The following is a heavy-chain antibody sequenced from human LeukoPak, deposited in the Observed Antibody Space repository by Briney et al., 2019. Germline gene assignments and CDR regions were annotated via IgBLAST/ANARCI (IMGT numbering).Heavy chain of an antibody. D-gene: IGHD6-6*01. J-gene: IGHJ6*04. Sequence: PGGSLRLSCAASGFTFSSYSMNWVRQAPGKGLEWVSYISSSSSTIYYADSVKGRFTISSDNAKNSLYLQMNSLRAEDTAVYYCARDREYSSSSTMDVWGKGTTVTVSS. CDR2: ISSSSSTI. CDR3: ARDREYSSSSTMDV. V-gene: IGHV3-48*01. CDR1: GFTFSSYS.